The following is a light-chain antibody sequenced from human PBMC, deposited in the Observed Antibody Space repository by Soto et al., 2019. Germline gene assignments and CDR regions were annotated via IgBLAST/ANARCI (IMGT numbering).Light chain of an antibody. V-gene: IGKV4-1*01. CDR1: QSVLYSSSNRDY. CDR3: QQYYSPPYT. Sequence: DIVMTQSPDSLAVSLGERATINCKSSQSVLYSSSNRDYIAWYQQKPGQPPKLLIYWASTRESGVADRFSGSGSGTDFTLIISSLQAEDVAFYYCQQYYSPPYTFGQGTKVDIK. J-gene: IGKJ2*01. CDR2: WAS.